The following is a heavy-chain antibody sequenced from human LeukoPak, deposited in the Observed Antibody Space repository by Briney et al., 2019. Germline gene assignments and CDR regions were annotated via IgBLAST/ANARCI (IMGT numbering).Heavy chain of an antibody. Sequence: SETLSLTCTVSGGSISSSSYYWGWIRQPPGKGLEWIGSIYYSGSTYYNPSLKSRVTISVDTSKNQFSLKLSSVTAADTAVYYCATSLAVAGTGGLDYWGQGTLVTVSS. CDR2: IYYSGST. J-gene: IGHJ4*02. D-gene: IGHD6-19*01. V-gene: IGHV4-39*07. CDR3: ATSLAVAGTGGLDY. CDR1: GGSISSSSYY.